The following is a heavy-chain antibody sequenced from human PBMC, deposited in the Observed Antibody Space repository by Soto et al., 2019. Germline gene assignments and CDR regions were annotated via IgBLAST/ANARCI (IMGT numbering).Heavy chain of an antibody. Sequence: QVPLVQSGAEVRKPGASVKVSCKASGYTFTNYGISWVRQAPGQGLEWMGWISGFNGKTTYAQTLQGRFTMTADTSTGTAYMELRSLRSDDTAMYYCARDDDAGAVAPDVWGQGTRVTVSS. CDR2: ISGFNGKT. CDR3: ARDDDAGAVAPDV. D-gene: IGHD1-26*01. V-gene: IGHV1-18*01. J-gene: IGHJ6*02. CDR1: GYTFTNYG.